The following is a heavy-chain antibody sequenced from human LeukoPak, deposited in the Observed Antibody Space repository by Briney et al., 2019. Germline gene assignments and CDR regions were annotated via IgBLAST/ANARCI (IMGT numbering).Heavy chain of an antibody. J-gene: IGHJ6*02. CDR1: GFTFSAYY. CDR3: ARRGVLWFGELFYYGMDV. CDR2: ISSSGSTI. Sequence: GGSLRLSCAASGFTFSAYYMSWIRQAPGKGLEWVSYISSSGSTIYYADSVKGRFTISRDNAKNSLYLQMNSLRAEDTAVYYCARRGVLWFGELFYYGMDVWGQGTTVTVSS. V-gene: IGHV3-11*01. D-gene: IGHD3-10*01.